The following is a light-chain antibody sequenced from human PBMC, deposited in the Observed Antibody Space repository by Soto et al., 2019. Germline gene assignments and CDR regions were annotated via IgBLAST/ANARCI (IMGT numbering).Light chain of an antibody. Sequence: DIQMTQSPSSLSASVRDRVTITCRASQGISNYLAWYQQKPGKVPKLLIYAASTLQSGVPSRFSGSGSGTDFTLTISSLQHEDVETYYCQKYDSAPWTLGPGTKVEIQ. CDR3: QKYDSAPWT. CDR2: AAS. V-gene: IGKV1-27*01. CDR1: QGISNY. J-gene: IGKJ1*01.